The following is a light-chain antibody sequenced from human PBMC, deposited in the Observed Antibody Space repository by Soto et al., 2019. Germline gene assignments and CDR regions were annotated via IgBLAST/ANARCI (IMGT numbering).Light chain of an antibody. Sequence: NIQMTQSPSAMSASVGDRVTITCRARQGISNYLAWFQQKPGKVPKHLIYAASSLQSGVPSRFSGSGSGTEFTLTISSLQPEDFATYYCLQHNSYPALTFGGGTKVDIK. CDR2: AAS. CDR3: LQHNSYPALT. J-gene: IGKJ4*01. V-gene: IGKV1D-17*01. CDR1: QGISNY.